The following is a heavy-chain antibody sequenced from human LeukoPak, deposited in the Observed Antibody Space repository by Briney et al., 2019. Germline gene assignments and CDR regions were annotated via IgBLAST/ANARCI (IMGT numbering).Heavy chain of an antibody. V-gene: IGHV3-23*01. Sequence: GGSLRLSCAASGFTFSSHGMSWVRQAPGKGLEWVSTISGSGDYTYYADSVKGRFTISRDNSKNTLYLQMNSLRAEDAAIYYCAKVTYGSGTYGAFDSWGQGTLVTVSS. CDR3: AKVTYGSGTYGAFDS. CDR1: GFTFSSHG. CDR2: ISGSGDYT. J-gene: IGHJ4*02. D-gene: IGHD3-10*01.